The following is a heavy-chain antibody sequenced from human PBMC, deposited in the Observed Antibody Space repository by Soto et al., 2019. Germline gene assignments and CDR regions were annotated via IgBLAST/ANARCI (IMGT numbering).Heavy chain of an antibody. CDR1: GFTFSSYG. D-gene: IGHD4-17*01. V-gene: IGHV3-33*01. CDR3: ARDLRVTTVSPYYMDV. Sequence: GGSLRLSCAASGFTFSSYGMHWVRQAPGKGLEWVAVIWYDGSNKYYADSVKGRFTISRDNSKNTLYLQMNSLRAEDTAVYYCARDLRVTTVSPYYMDVWGKGTTVTVSS. CDR2: IWYDGSNK. J-gene: IGHJ6*03.